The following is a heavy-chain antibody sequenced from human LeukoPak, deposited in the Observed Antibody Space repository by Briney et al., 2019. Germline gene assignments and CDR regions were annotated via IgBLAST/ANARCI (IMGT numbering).Heavy chain of an antibody. Sequence: KSGGSLRLSCAASGFTFSSYSMNWVRQAPGKGLDWVSSISSSSSSIYYADSVKGRFTISRDNAKNSLSLQMNSLRAEATAVYYWARGPYTDYWGQGTLVTVSS. V-gene: IGHV3-21*01. CDR2: ISSSSSSI. CDR3: ARGPYTDY. D-gene: IGHD2-2*02. CDR1: GFTFSSYS. J-gene: IGHJ4*02.